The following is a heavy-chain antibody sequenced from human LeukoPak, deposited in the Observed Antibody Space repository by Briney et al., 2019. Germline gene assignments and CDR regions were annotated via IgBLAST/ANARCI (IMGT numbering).Heavy chain of an antibody. Sequence: SETLSLTCTVSGHSISSYYWSWLPQPPGQGLEWIAYIHSSGYTNYNPSLQSRVTISVDTSKNQFSLKVSSVTAADTAVYYCARGGYYDSSGYPKNDWGQGTLVTVSS. D-gene: IGHD3-22*01. CDR2: IHSSGYT. J-gene: IGHJ4*02. V-gene: IGHV4-4*09. CDR3: ARGGYYDSSGYPKND. CDR1: GHSISSYY.